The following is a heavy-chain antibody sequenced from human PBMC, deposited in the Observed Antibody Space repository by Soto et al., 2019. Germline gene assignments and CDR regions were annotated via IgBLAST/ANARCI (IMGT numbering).Heavy chain of an antibody. V-gene: IGHV1-2*04. Sequence: ASVKVSCKASGYTFTSYGISWVRQAPGQGLEWMGWINPNSGGTSYAQKFQGWVTMTRDTSISTAYMVLSRLTSDDTAVYYCARDDYGGNRLPGYYWGQGTLVTVSS. CDR2: INPNSGGT. CDR1: GYTFTSYG. D-gene: IGHD4-17*01. J-gene: IGHJ4*02. CDR3: ARDDYGGNRLPGYY.